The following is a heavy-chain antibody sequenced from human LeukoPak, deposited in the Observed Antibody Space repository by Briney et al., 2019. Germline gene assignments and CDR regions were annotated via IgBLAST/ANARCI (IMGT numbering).Heavy chain of an antibody. J-gene: IGHJ4*02. V-gene: IGHV3-30-3*01. CDR1: GFTFSSYA. Sequence: GRSLRLSCAASGFTFSSYAMHWVRQAPGKGLEWVAVISYDGSNKYYADSVKGRFTISRDNSKNTLYLQMNSLRAEDTAVYYCARANFDILTGYFYDYWGQGTLVTVSS. CDR3: ARANFDILTGYFYDY. D-gene: IGHD3-9*01. CDR2: ISYDGSNK.